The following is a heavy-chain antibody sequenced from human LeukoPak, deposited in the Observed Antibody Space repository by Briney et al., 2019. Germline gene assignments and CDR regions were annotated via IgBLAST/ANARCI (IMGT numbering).Heavy chain of an antibody. Sequence: PSETLSLTCTVSGGSISTYYWSWIRQPPGKGLEWIGYIHYSGTTNYNPSLKGRVTISLDTSKNQFSLNLSSVTAADTAVYYCARMGGYSGYATHWGQGTLVTVSS. CDR3: ARMGGYSGYATH. V-gene: IGHV4-59*08. J-gene: IGHJ4*02. D-gene: IGHD5-12*01. CDR2: IHYSGTT. CDR1: GGSISTYY.